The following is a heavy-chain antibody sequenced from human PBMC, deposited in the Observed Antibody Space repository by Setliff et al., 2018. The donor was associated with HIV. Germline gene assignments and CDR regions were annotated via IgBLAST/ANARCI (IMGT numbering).Heavy chain of an antibody. CDR1: GFTFSSYW. CDR2: MNQDGSEK. V-gene: IGHV3-7*01. D-gene: IGHD3-22*01. CDR3: ARPAYRYDSSGFNAFDI. Sequence: GGSLRLSCAASGFTFSSYWMSWVRQAPGKGLEWVANMNQDGSEKLYVDSVKGRFTISRDNAKNSLYLQMNSLRTADTAVYYCARPAYRYDSSGFNAFDIWGQGTMVTVSS. J-gene: IGHJ3*02.